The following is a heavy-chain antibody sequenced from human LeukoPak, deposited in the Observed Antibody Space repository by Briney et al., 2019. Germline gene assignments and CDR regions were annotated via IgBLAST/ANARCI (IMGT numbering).Heavy chain of an antibody. CDR3: ATAFKYGSGSYYFDY. D-gene: IGHD3-10*01. V-gene: IGHV1-2*02. J-gene: IGHJ4*02. CDR1: GYTFTGYY. CDR2: INPNSGGT. Sequence: ASVKVSCKASGYTFTGYYMHWVRQAPGQGLEWMGWINPNSGGTNYAQKFQGRVTMTRDTSISTAYMVLSRLRSDDTAVYYCATAFKYGSGSYYFDYWGQGTLVTVSS.